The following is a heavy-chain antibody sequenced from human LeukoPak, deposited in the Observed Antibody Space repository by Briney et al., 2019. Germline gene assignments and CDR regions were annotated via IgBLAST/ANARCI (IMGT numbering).Heavy chain of an antibody. CDR2: MSPNNGNT. CDR1: GYTFTNYD. Sequence: GASVKVSCKSSGYTFTNYDINWVRQATGQGVEWMGWMSPNNGNTGYAQKFQGRVAMTGDTSINTAYMELSSLRSEDTAVYYCASNPPRTGDFNYWGQGALVTVSS. D-gene: IGHD7-27*01. J-gene: IGHJ4*02. V-gene: IGHV1-8*01. CDR3: ASNPPRTGDFNY.